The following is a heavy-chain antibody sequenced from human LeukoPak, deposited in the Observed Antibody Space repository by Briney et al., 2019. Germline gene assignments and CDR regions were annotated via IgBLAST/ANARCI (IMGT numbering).Heavy chain of an antibody. J-gene: IGHJ4*02. CDR2: INAGNGNT. Sequence: ASVKVSCKASGYTFTNYAILWVRQAPGQRLEWMGWINAGNGNTKYSQEFQGRVTITRDTSASTAYMELSSLRSEDMAVYYCARGRWSAHLVGYYLDYWGQGTLVTVSS. CDR1: GYTFTNYA. V-gene: IGHV1-3*03. D-gene: IGHD3-3*01. CDR3: ARGRWSAHLVGYYLDY.